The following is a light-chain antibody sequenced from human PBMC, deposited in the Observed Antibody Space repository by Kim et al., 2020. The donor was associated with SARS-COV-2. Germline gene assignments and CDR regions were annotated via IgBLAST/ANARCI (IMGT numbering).Light chain of an antibody. J-gene: IGLJ3*02. CDR2: YDN. Sequence: APGKTARIACGGDNIGTKSVHWYQQKPGQAPLLVIYYDNYRPSGISERFSGSSSGNTATLTITRVEAGDEADYFCQVWDTSSDHPVFGGGTQLTVL. V-gene: IGLV3-21*04. CDR1: NIGTKS. CDR3: QVWDTSSDHPV.